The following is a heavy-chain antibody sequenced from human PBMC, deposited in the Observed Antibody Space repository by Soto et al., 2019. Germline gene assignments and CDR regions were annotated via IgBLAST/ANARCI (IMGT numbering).Heavy chain of an antibody. J-gene: IGHJ6*03. CDR3: ASFNWKPSSYYYYMDV. CDR1: GFTFSSYS. V-gene: IGHV3-21*01. Sequence: GGSLRLSCAASGFTFSSYSMNWVRQAPGKGLEWVSSISSSSSYIYYADSVKGRFTISRDNAKNSLYLQMNSLRAEDTAVYYCASFNWKPSSYYYYMDVWGKGTTVTVSS. CDR2: ISSSSSYI. D-gene: IGHD1-20*01.